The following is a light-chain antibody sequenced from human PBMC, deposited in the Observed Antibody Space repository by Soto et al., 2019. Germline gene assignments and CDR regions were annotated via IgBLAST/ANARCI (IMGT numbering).Light chain of an antibody. J-gene: IGLJ1*01. CDR1: SSDVGGYNY. V-gene: IGLV2-14*01. CDR3: CSYTNTNTLV. Sequence: QSALTQPASVSGSPGQWITISCTGTSSDVGGYNYVSWYQQHPGKAPKVMIYEVSNRPSGVSNRFSGSKSGNTASLTISGLQAEDEADYYCCSYTNTNTLVFGTGTKLTVL. CDR2: EVS.